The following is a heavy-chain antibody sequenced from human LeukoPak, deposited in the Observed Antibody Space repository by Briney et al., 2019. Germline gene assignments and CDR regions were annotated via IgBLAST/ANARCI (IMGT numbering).Heavy chain of an antibody. CDR2: INHSGST. D-gene: IGHD6-19*01. Sequence: PSETLSLTCAVYGGSFSGYCWSWIRQPPGKGLEWIGEINHSGSTNYNPSLKSRVTISVDTSKNQFSLKLSAVTAADTAVYYCAAGIAVAGTVYWGQGTLVTVSS. J-gene: IGHJ4*02. V-gene: IGHV4-34*01. CDR3: AAGIAVAGTVY. CDR1: GGSFSGYC.